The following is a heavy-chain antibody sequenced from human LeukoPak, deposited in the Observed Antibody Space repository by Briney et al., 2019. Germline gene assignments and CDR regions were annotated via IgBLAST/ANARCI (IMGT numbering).Heavy chain of an antibody. CDR2: SYYSGST. CDR1: GGSISSYY. Sequence: PSETLSLTCTVSGGSISSYYWSWIRQPPGKGLEWIGYSYYSGSTNYNPSLKSRVTISVDTSKNQFSLKLSSVTAADTAVYYCARVGAAAPGYSYYYGMGVWGQRTTVTLSS. J-gene: IGHJ6*02. V-gene: IGHV4-59*01. CDR3: ARVGAAAPGYSYYYGMGV. D-gene: IGHD6-13*01.